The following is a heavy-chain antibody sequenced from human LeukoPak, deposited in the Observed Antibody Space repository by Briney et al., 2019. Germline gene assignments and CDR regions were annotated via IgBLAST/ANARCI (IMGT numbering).Heavy chain of an antibody. Sequence: SETLSLTCAVSGYSISSGYYWGVIRQPPGKGLEWIGSIYHSGGTYYNPSLKSRVTISVDTSKNQFSLKLSSLTAADTAVYYCARETGYRYGHYFDYWGQGTLVTVSS. D-gene: IGHD5-18*01. CDR3: ARETGYRYGHYFDY. V-gene: IGHV4-38-2*02. J-gene: IGHJ4*02. CDR2: IYHSGGT. CDR1: GYSISSGYY.